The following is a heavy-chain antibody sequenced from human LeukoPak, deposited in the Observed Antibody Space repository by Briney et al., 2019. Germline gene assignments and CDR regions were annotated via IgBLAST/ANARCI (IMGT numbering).Heavy chain of an antibody. D-gene: IGHD6-19*01. J-gene: IGHJ6*03. CDR3: ARTYSSGWPHYYYYYMDV. CDR1: GGSLSSYY. CDR2: IYNGGST. Sequence: SEALSLTCTVSGGSLSSYYWSCIRQPPEKGLEWIGYIYNGGSTNYNPSLKSRVTISVDTSKNQFSLKLSSVTGADTAVYYCARTYSSGWPHYYYYYMDVWGKGTTVTVSS. V-gene: IGHV4-4*09.